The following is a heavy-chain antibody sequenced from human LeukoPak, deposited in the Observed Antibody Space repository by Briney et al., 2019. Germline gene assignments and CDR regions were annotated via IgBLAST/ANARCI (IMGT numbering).Heavy chain of an antibody. D-gene: IGHD1-26*01. CDR3: GRDDSRWEVPLDY. CDR2: IKGDGSAA. CDR1: GFTFRSYW. Sequence: GGSLRLSCAASGFTFRSYWMHWVRQAPGKGLVWVSRIKGDGSAASYADSVKGRFTISRDNAKNTLYLQMNSLRAEDTAVYYCGRDDSRWEVPLDYRGQGTLVMVSS. J-gene: IGHJ4*02. V-gene: IGHV3-74*01.